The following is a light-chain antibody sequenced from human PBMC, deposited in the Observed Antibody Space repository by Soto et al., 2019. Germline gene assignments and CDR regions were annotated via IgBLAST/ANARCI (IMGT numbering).Light chain of an antibody. Sequence: DIQLTQSPSSLSASVGDRVTITCRAGQTISDYLNWYQQKPGTAPKLLIYGTSTLQSGVPSRFSGSGSGADYTLTISSLQPEDFATYSCQQSHSTPRTFGQGTKVEIK. CDR3: QQSHSTPRT. V-gene: IGKV1-39*01. J-gene: IGKJ1*01. CDR1: QTISDY. CDR2: GTS.